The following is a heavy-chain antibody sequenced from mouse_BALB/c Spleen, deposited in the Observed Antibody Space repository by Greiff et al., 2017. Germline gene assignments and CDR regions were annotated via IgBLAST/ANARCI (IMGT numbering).Heavy chain of an antibody. V-gene: IGHV5-6-3*01. D-gene: IGHD3-3*01. Sequence: EVQVVESGGGLVQPGGSLKLSCAASGFTFSSYGMSWVRQTPDKRLELVATINSNGGSTYYPDSVKGRFTISRDNAKNTLYLQMSSLKSEDTAMYYCARDGAGRFAYWGQGTLVTVSA. CDR2: INSNGGST. J-gene: IGHJ3*01. CDR3: ARDGAGRFAY. CDR1: GFTFSSYG.